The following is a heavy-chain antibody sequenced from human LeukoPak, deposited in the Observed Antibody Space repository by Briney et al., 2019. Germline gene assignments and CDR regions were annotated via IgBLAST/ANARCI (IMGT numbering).Heavy chain of an antibody. CDR3: ARETDS. Sequence: GGSLRLSCAASGFTFSSYEMNWARQAPGKGLEWVSYISSSGTTTYYADSVKGRFTISRDNAKNSLYLQMNSLRAEDTAVYYCARETDSWGQGTLVTVSS. V-gene: IGHV3-48*03. CDR1: GFTFSSYE. J-gene: IGHJ4*02. CDR2: ISSSGTTT.